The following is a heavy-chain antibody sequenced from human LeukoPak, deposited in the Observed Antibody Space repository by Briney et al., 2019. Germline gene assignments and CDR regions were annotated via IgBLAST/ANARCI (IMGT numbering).Heavy chain of an antibody. V-gene: IGHV3-11*01. CDR3: ARASDGDYFDY. D-gene: IGHD4-17*01. Sequence: PGGSLRLSCAASGFTFSDYYMSWIRQAPGKGLEWVSYISTSGSTIHYADSVKGRFTISRDNAKNSLYLQMNSLRAGDTAVYYCARASDGDYFDYWGQGTLVTVSS. CDR2: ISTSGSTI. CDR1: GFTFSDYY. J-gene: IGHJ4*02.